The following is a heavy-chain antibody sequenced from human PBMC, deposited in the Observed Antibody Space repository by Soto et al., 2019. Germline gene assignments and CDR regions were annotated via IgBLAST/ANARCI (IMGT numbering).Heavy chain of an antibody. D-gene: IGHD2-2*02. V-gene: IGHV4-30-2*01. J-gene: IGHJ5*02. CDR2: IYHGGST. CDR1: GGSISSGGYS. CDR3: ARDVRYCSSTSCYMGWFDP. Sequence: SETLSLTCAVSGGSISSGGYSWGWLRQPQGQGREWIGYIYHGGSTYYKPSLKSRVTISVDRSKNQFSLKLSSVTAADTAVYYCARDVRYCSSTSCYMGWFDPWGQGTLVTVSS.